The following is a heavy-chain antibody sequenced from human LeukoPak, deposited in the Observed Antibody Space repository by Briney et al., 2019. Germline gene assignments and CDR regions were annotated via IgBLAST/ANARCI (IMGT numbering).Heavy chain of an antibody. CDR1: GGSISSSSYY. J-gene: IGHJ1*01. CDR2: IYYSGST. CDR3: ARGDYYYPH. D-gene: IGHD3-10*01. V-gene: IGHV4-39*07. Sequence: SETLSLTCTVSGGSISSSSYYWGWIRQPPGKGLEWIGSIYYSGSTNYNPSLKSRVTISVDTSKNQFSLKLSSVTAADTAVYYCARGDYYYPHWGQGTLVTVSS.